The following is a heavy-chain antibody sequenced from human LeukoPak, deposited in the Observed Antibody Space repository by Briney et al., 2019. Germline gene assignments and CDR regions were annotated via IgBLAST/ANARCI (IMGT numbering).Heavy chain of an antibody. Sequence: SETLSLTCAVYGGSFSGYYWSWIRQPPGKGLEWIGEINHSGSTNYNPSLKSRVTISVDTSKNQFSLKLSSVTAADTAVYYCARRRITMVHTNWFDPWGQGTLVTVSS. V-gene: IGHV4-34*01. CDR2: INHSGST. CDR3: ARRRITMVHTNWFDP. J-gene: IGHJ5*02. CDR1: GGSFSGYY. D-gene: IGHD3-10*01.